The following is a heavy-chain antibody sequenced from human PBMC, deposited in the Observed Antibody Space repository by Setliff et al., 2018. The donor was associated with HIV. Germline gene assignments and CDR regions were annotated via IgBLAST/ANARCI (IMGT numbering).Heavy chain of an antibody. CDR2: ISNSGST. V-gene: IGHV4-31*03. CDR3: ARVPSGLWFGKWGN. J-gene: IGHJ4*02. D-gene: IGHD3-10*01. CDR1: GGSISSGGHY. Sequence: SETLSLPCSVSGGSISSGGHYWNWIRQHPGRGLEWIGYISNSGSTYYNPSLKGRLTISVDPSKNHFSLNLTSVTAADTAVYYCARVPSGLWFGKWGNWGQGTLVTVSS.